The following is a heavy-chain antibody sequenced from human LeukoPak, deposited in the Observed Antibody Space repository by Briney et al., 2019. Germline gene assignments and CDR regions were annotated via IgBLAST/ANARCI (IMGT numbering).Heavy chain of an antibody. J-gene: IGHJ3*02. CDR3: ARAVTGAFDI. V-gene: IGHV4-59*01. D-gene: IGHD1-14*01. CDR2: IYYSGST. Sequence: PETLSLTCTVSGGSISSYYWSWIRQPPGKGLEWIGYIYYSGSTNYNPSLKSRVTISVDTSKNQFSLKLSSVTAADTAVYYCARAVTGAFDIWGQGTMATVSS. CDR1: GGSISSYY.